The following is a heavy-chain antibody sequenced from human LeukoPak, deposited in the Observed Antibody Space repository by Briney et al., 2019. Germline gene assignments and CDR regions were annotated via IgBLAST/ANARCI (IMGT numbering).Heavy chain of an antibody. CDR3: ARAGGYCGRISCPYYFDY. J-gene: IGHJ4*02. V-gene: IGHV1-8*01. Sequence: ASVKVSCKASGYTFTSYDINWVRQATGQGLEWMGWMNPNSGNTGYAQKFRGRVTMTRNTSISTAYMELSSLRSEDTAVYHCARAGGYCGRISCPYYFDYWGQGSLVAVSS. D-gene: IGHD2-15*01. CDR2: MNPNSGNT. CDR1: GYTFTSYD.